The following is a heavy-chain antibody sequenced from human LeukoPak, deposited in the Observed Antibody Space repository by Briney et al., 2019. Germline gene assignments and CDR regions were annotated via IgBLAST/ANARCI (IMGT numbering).Heavy chain of an antibody. V-gene: IGHV3-48*01. CDR2: ISSSSSTI. J-gene: IGHJ4*02. Sequence: QPGGSLRLSCAASGFTFSSYSMNWVRQAPGKGLEWVSYISSSSSTINYADSVEGRFTISRDNAKNSLYLQMDSLRAEDTAVYYCARDPPGDYWGQGTLVTVSS. CDR1: GFTFSSYS. CDR3: ARDPPGDY.